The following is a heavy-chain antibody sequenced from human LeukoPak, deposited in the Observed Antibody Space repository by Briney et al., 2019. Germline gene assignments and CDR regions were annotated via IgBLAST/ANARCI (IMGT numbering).Heavy chain of an antibody. V-gene: IGHV3-74*01. CDR3: ARGLMGIDY. Sequence: GGSLRLSCAASGFTLSYYWMHWVRQAPGKGLVWVSRIDTDESSTNCADSVKGRFTISRDNAKNTLYLQMNSLRAEDTAVYYCARGLMGIDYWGQGTLVTVSS. D-gene: IGHD2-8*01. CDR2: IDTDESST. J-gene: IGHJ4*02. CDR1: GFTLSYYW.